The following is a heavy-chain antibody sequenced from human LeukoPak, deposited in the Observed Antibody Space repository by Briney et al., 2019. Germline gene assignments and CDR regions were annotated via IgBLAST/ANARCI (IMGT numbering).Heavy chain of an antibody. Sequence: GGSLRLSCAASGFTFSSYAMSWVRQAPGKGLEWVSGISGRGGSTNYADSVKGRFTISRDNSKNTLYLQMNSLRAEDTAVYYCAKQDEGVVAAPPDYWGQGTLVTVSS. J-gene: IGHJ4*02. CDR3: AKQDEGVVAAPPDY. CDR2: ISGRGGST. CDR1: GFTFSSYA. D-gene: IGHD2-15*01. V-gene: IGHV3-23*01.